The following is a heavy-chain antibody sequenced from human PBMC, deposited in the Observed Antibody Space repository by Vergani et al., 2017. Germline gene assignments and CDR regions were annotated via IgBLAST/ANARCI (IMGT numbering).Heavy chain of an antibody. Sequence: SGGNLVPPGGFLRLFCSAFGFTLSHFAITLVRQAPGEGLEWVSSISSSSSYIYYADSVKGRFTISRDNAKNSLYLQMNSLRAEDTAVYYCASSILSSTSCFDWGQGTLVTVSS. CDR3: ASSILSSTSCFD. J-gene: IGHJ4*02. V-gene: IGHV3-21*01. CDR1: GFTLSHFA. CDR2: ISSSSSYI. D-gene: IGHD2-2*01.